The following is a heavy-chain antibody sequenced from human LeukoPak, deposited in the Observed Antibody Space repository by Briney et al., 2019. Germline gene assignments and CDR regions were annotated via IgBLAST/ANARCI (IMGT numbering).Heavy chain of an antibody. D-gene: IGHD6-13*01. CDR3: AKARRSSWSKNAFDI. J-gene: IGHJ3*02. CDR1: GFTFSSYW. CDR2: ISWNSGSI. Sequence: PGGSLRLSCVGSGFTFSSYWMSWVRRAPGKGLEWVSGISWNSGSIGYADSVKGRFTISRDNAKNSLYLQMNSLRAEDMALYYCAKARRSSWSKNAFDIWGQGTMVTVSS. V-gene: IGHV3-9*03.